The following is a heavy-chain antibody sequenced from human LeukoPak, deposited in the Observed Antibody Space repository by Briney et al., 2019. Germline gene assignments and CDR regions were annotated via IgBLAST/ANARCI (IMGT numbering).Heavy chain of an antibody. CDR3: ARHERVVTTLRDFDL. D-gene: IGHD4-23*01. V-gene: IGHV4-59*08. CDR1: GGSISSYY. J-gene: IGHJ2*01. Sequence: SETLSLTCTVSGGSISSYYWSWIRQPPGEALQWIGYIFFTGNTNYNPSLRSRVPISVDTSKNQFSLKLSSVTAADTAVYSCARHERVVTTLRDFDLWGRGPLVTVSS. CDR2: IFFTGNT.